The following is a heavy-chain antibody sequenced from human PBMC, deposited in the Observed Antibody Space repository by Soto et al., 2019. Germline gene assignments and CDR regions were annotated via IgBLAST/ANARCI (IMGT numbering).Heavy chain of an antibody. V-gene: IGHV3-30*18. CDR3: AKERYDPLGAFDI. CDR2: ISYDGSNK. CDR1: GFTFSSYG. Sequence: QVQLVESGGGVVQPGRSLRLSCAASGFTFSSYGMHWVRQAPGKGLEWVAVISYDGSNKYYADSVKGRFTISRDNSKNTLYLKMNSLRAEDTAVYYCAKERYDPLGAFDIWGQGTMVTVSS. D-gene: IGHD3-16*01. J-gene: IGHJ3*02.